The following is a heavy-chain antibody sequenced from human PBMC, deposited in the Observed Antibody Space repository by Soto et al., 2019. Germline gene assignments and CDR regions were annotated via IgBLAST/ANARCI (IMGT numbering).Heavy chain of an antibody. CDR2: IYYSGST. V-gene: IGHV4-31*03. CDR3: ARNYDFWSGSSHYYYGMDV. Sequence: QVQLQESGPGLVKPSQTLSLTCTVSGGSISSGGYYWSWIRQHPGKGLEWIGYIYYSGSTYYNPSXXSRVTISVDTXXNXFXXKLSSVTAADTAVYYCARNYDFWSGSSHYYYGMDVWGQGTTVTVSS. CDR1: GGSISSGGYY. J-gene: IGHJ6*02. D-gene: IGHD3-3*01.